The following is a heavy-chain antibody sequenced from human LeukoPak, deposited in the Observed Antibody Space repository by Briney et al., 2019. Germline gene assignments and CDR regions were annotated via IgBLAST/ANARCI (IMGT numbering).Heavy chain of an antibody. CDR1: GASISHDYHF. CDR2: IFHSGST. J-gene: IGHJ4*02. Sequence: PSQTLSLTCTVSGASISHDYHFWSWIRQPPEKGLEFIGYIFHSGSTYYNASLGSRVTISIDTSKSQFSLSLSSVTAADTAVYYCARLEGPGAGAEYWGQGALVTVSS. V-gene: IGHV4-30-4*01. D-gene: IGHD1-26*01. CDR3: ARLEGPGAGAEY.